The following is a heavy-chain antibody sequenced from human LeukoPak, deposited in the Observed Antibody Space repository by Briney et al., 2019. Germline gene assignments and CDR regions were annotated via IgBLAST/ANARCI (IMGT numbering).Heavy chain of an antibody. J-gene: IGHJ3*02. CDR2: INPNSGGT. V-gene: IGHV1-2*02. CDR1: GYTFTGYY. CDR3: ARGRIGYYYNDAFDI. D-gene: IGHD3-22*01. Sequence: ASVKVSCKASGYTFTGYYMHWVRQAPGQGLEWMGWINPNSGGTNYAQKFQGRVTMTRDTSISTAYMELSRLRSDDTAVYYCARGRIGYYYNDAFDIWGQGTMVTVSS.